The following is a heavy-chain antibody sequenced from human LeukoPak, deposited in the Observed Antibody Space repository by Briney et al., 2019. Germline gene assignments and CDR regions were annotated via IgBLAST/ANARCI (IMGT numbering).Heavy chain of an antibody. J-gene: IGHJ4*02. D-gene: IGHD5-12*01. V-gene: IGHV4-61*08. CDR2: VSYSGST. Sequence: SETLSLTCSVSVGSVSRGGYYWSWIRQPPGKGLEYIGYVSYSGSTNYNPSLKSRVTISVDTSKNQFSLKLSSVTAADTAVYYCARAPRGLRFVYWGQGTLVTVSS. CDR1: VGSVSRGGYY. CDR3: ARAPRGLRFVY.